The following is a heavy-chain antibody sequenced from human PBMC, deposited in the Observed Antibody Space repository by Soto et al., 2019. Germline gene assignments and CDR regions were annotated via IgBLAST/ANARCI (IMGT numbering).Heavy chain of an antibody. Sequence: GGSLRLSCAASGFTFSSYGMHWVRQAPGKGLEWVAVIPYDGSNKYYADSVKGRFTIPRDNSKNTLYLQMNSLRAEDTAVYYCAKDLAVQDCSGGSCYLYYFDYWGQGTLVTVSS. CDR2: IPYDGSNK. J-gene: IGHJ4*02. CDR3: AKDLAVQDCSGGSCYLYYFDY. D-gene: IGHD2-15*01. CDR1: GFTFSSYG. V-gene: IGHV3-30*18.